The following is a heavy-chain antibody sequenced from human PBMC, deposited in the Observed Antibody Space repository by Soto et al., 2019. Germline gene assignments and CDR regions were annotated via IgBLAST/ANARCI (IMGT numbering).Heavy chain of an antibody. V-gene: IGHV3-23*01. CDR3: ANRPYDSTWHFDL. J-gene: IGHJ2*01. Sequence: PGGSLRLSCAASGFTFSNYAMNWVRQAPGKGLEWVSGIRGNGDSTYYADSVKGRFTISRDNSKNTLYLQMNSLRAEDTALYYCANRPYDSTWHFDLWGRGTLVTVSS. D-gene: IGHD3-22*01. CDR1: GFTFSNYA. CDR2: IRGNGDST.